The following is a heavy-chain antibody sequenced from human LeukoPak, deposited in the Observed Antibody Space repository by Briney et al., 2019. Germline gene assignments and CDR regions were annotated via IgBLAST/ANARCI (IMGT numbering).Heavy chain of an antibody. J-gene: IGHJ4*02. V-gene: IGHV1-69*13. CDR3: ARVHQTTAGTDY. D-gene: IGHD6-13*01. CDR2: IIPIFGTA. CDR1: GGTFSSYA. Sequence: ASVKVSCKASGGTFSSYAISWVRQAPGQGLEWMGGIIPIFGTANYAQKFQGRVMITADESTSTAYMELSSLRSEDTAVYYCARVHQTTAGTDYWGQGTLVTVSS.